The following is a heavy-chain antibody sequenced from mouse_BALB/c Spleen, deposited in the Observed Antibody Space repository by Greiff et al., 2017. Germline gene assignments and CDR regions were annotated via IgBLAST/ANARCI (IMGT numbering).Heavy chain of an antibody. CDR2: ISYSGST. D-gene: IGHD3-1*01. V-gene: IGHV3-2*02. Sequence: EVQLQESGPGLVKPSQSLSLTCTVTGYSITSDYAWNWIRQFPGNTLEWMGYISYSGSTSYNPSLKSRISITRDTSKNQFFLQLNSVTTEDTATYYCARGLGDYFDYWGQGTTLTVSS. CDR1: GYSITSDYA. CDR3: ARGLGDYFDY. J-gene: IGHJ2*01.